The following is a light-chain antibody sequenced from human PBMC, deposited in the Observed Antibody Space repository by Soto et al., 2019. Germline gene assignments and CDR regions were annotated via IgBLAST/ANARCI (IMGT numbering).Light chain of an antibody. CDR2: DVS. CDR1: SSDVGGYNY. CDR3: SSYTSRSTWV. J-gene: IGLJ3*02. Sequence: QSALTQPASVSGSPGQSITISCTGTSSDVGGYNYVSWYQQHPGKAPKLMIYDVSNRPSGVSNRFSGSKSGNTASLTISGVQAEDEADYYCSSYTSRSTWVCGGGTQLTVL. V-gene: IGLV2-14*01.